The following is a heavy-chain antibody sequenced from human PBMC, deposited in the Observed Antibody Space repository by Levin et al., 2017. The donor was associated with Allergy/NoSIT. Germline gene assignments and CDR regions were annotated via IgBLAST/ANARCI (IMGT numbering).Heavy chain of an antibody. Sequence: GGSLRLSCAASGFTVSSDGMQWVRQAPGKGLEWVAVIGYDGSAQFYSDSVKGRFTASRDNSKKTVYLEMNSLRPEDTAVYYCAKENKIGNWFFDLWGRGTLVTVAS. D-gene: IGHD1/OR15-1a*01. CDR2: IGYDGSAQ. J-gene: IGHJ2*01. V-gene: IGHV3-30*18. CDR1: GFTVSSDG. CDR3: AKENKIGNWFFDL.